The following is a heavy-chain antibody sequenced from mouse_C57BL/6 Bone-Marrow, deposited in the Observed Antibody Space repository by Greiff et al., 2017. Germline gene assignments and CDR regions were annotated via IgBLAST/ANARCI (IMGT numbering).Heavy chain of an antibody. V-gene: IGHV5-9-1*02. D-gene: IGHD6-2*01. J-gene: IGHJ4*01. CDR1: GFTFSSYA. CDR2: ISSGGDYI. CDR3: TRVGVSYAMDY. Sequence: EVMLVESGEGLVKPGGSLTLSCAASGFTFSSYAMSWVRQTPEKRLEWVAYISSGGDYIYYADTVKGRFTISRDNARNTLYLRMSSLKSEDTAMYYCTRVGVSYAMDYWGQGTSVTVSS.